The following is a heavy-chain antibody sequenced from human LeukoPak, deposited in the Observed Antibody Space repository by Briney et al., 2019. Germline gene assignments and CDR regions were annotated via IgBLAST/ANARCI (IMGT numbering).Heavy chain of an antibody. CDR1: GFTFSTFA. J-gene: IGHJ4*02. CDR3: ARASIAAAGYYFDY. Sequence: GGSLRLSCAASGFTFSTFAMTWVRQAPGKGLEWVSTFSPDGIHYADSVKGRFAISRDDSMSTLFLQMNSLRAEDTAVYYCARASIAAAGYYFDYWGQGTLVTVSS. V-gene: IGHV3-23*01. CDR2: FSPDGI. D-gene: IGHD6-13*01.